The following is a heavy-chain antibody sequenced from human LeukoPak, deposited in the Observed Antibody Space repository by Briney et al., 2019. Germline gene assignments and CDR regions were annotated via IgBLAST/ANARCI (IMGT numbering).Heavy chain of an antibody. CDR2: INHSGST. J-gene: IGHJ6*03. CDR3: ARRRGARRWADYYMDV. V-gene: IGHV4-34*01. Sequence: SETLSLTCAAYGWSFSGYSWRWIRQPPGKGLEWIGEINHSGSTNYNPSSKSRVTISVDTSKNQFSLKLSSVTAADTAVYDCARRRGARRWADYYMDVWGKGTTVTVSS. D-gene: IGHD6-6*01. CDR1: GWSFSGYS.